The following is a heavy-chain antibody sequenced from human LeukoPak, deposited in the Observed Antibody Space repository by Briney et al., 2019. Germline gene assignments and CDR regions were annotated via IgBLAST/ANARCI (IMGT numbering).Heavy chain of an antibody. D-gene: IGHD6-6*01. J-gene: IGHJ3*02. CDR3: ARIEYSRSSDAFDI. CDR1: GGTDSSYS. V-gene: IGHV1-69*05. CDR2: IIPIFGTA. Sequence: ASVKVSCKGSGGTDSSYSISWMRQTPPQGLDWMGRIIPIFGTANYEQKFQCRVTITTEESTSTAYMALSSLRSEDPAVYYCARIEYSRSSDAFDIWGQGTMVTVSS.